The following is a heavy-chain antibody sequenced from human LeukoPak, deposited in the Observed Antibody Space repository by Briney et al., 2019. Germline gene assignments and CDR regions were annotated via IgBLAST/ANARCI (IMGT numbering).Heavy chain of an antibody. CDR2: IKQDGSEK. D-gene: IGHD6-13*01. Sequence: GGSLRLSCAASGFTFSNYWMTWVRQAPGKGLEWVANIKQDGSEKYYVDSVKGRFTISRDNAKGSLYLNMSSLRAEDTAMYFCARDRAVYSRTLEDWGQGTLVTVSS. V-gene: IGHV3-7*01. CDR1: GFTFSNYW. CDR3: ARDRAVYSRTLED. J-gene: IGHJ4*02.